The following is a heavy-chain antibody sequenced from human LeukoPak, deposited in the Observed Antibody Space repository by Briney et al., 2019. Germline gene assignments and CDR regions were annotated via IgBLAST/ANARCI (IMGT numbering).Heavy chain of an antibody. D-gene: IGHD2-15*01. CDR2: IKQDGSEK. CDR1: GFTFSSYW. CDR3: ARAPLGRYCSGGSCYSSSGAVDF. Sequence: GGSLRLSCAASGFTFSSYWMSWVRQAPGKGPEWVANIKQDGSEKYYVDSVRGRFTISRDNAKNSLYLQMNSLRAEDTAVYYCARAPLGRYCSGGSCYSSSGAVDFWGQGTMVTVSS. V-gene: IGHV3-7*01. J-gene: IGHJ3*01.